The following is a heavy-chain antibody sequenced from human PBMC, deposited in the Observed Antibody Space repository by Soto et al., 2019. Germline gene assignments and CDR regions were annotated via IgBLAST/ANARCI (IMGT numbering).Heavy chain of an antibody. V-gene: IGHV1-69*13. Sequence: SVKVSCKASGGTFSSYAISWVRQAPGQGLEWMGGIIPIFGTANYAQKFQGRVTITADESTSTAYMELSSLRSEDTAVYYCARDPAQDTAMSSYWGQGTLVTVSS. CDR2: IIPIFGTA. J-gene: IGHJ4*02. D-gene: IGHD5-18*01. CDR1: GGTFSSYA. CDR3: ARDPAQDTAMSSY.